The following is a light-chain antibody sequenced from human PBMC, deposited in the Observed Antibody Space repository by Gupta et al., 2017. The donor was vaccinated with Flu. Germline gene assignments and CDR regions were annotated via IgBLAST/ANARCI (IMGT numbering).Light chain of an antibody. CDR3: QQYNNWPPSFT. V-gene: IGKV3-15*01. CDR1: QSVNSN. Sequence: RATLSCSASQSVNSNIAWYQQKPGQAPRLLIYDASTRATGIPARFSGSGSGTDFTLTISSLQSEDFAVYDCQQYNNWPPSFTFGPGTKVNIK. CDR2: DAS. J-gene: IGKJ3*01.